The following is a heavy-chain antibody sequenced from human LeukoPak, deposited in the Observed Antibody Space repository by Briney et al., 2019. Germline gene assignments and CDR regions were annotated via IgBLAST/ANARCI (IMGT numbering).Heavy chain of an antibody. CDR1: GLTFSSYD. V-gene: IGHV3-13*01. J-gene: IGHJ6*02. Sequence: PGGSLRLSCAASGLTFSSYDMHWVRQVPGKGLEWVSGIGTAGDTYYPDSVKGRFTISRENAKNSLYLQMNSLRAEDTAVYYCARNRQDFWSGYYYGMDVWGQGTTVIVSS. D-gene: IGHD3-3*01. CDR2: IGTAGDT. CDR3: ARNRQDFWSGYYYGMDV.